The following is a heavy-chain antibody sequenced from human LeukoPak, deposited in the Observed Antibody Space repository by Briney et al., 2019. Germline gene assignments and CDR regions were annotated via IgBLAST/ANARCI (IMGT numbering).Heavy chain of an antibody. CDR1: QFTFSSYA. V-gene: IGHV3-30*04. J-gene: IGHJ3*01. CDR3: ARLDSWEAFDL. CDR2: ISYDGTNK. D-gene: IGHD1-26*01. Sequence: PGGSLRLSCAASQFTFSSYAMHWVRQAPGKGLEWLAVISYDGTNKYYADFVKGRFTISRDVSKTTLYLQMNSLRPDDTAVYYCARLDSWEAFDLWGQGTVATVSS.